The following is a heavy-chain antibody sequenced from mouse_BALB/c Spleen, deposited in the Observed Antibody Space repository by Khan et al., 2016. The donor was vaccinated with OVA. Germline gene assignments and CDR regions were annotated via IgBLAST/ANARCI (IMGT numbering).Heavy chain of an antibody. V-gene: IGHV3-6*02. J-gene: IGHJ2*01. CDR1: GYSITSGYN. D-gene: IGHD1-1*01. Sequence: EVQLQESGPGLVKPSQSLSLTCSVTGYSITSGYNWNWIRQFPGNKLEWMGYISYDGSNNYNPSLKNRISITRDTSKNQFFLKLNSVTTEDTATYYCARDYFGNGYFDYWGQGTTLPFSS. CDR3: ARDYFGNGYFDY. CDR2: ISYDGSN.